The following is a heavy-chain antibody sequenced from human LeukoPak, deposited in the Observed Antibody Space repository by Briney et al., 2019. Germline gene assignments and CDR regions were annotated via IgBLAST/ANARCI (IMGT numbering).Heavy chain of an antibody. V-gene: IGHV3-7*03. CDR2: INQDGSGK. CDR1: VFTFSTYW. Sequence: GGCLRLSCAASVFTFSTYWMSWVRQAPWKGLEWVANINQDGSGKDYVDSLKGRFTISRDNTKNSLYLQMNSLRAEDTAVYYCARGYRYVVYWGQGTLVTVSS. D-gene: IGHD6-13*01. CDR3: ARGYRYVVY. J-gene: IGHJ4*02.